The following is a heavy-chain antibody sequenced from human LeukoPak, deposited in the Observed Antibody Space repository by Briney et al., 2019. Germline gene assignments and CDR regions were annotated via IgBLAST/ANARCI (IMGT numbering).Heavy chain of an antibody. Sequence: SETLSLTCAVYGGSFSGYYWSWIRQPPGKGLEWIGKINHSGSTNYNPSLKSRVTISVDTSKNQFSLKLSSVTAADTAVYYCARGPDIVATITAFFDYWGQGTLVTVSS. CDR3: ARGPDIVATITAFFDY. V-gene: IGHV4-34*01. CDR1: GGSFSGYY. CDR2: INHSGST. D-gene: IGHD5-12*01. J-gene: IGHJ4*02.